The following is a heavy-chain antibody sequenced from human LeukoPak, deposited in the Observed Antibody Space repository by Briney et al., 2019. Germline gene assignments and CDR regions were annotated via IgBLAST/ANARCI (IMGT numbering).Heavy chain of an antibody. CDR3: AKGYEGYCSSTSCYIDY. CDR2: IKQDGSEK. Sequence: GGSLRLSCAASGFTFSSYWMSWVRQAPGKGLEWVANIKQDGSEKYYVDSVKGRFTISRDNAKNSLYLQMNSLRAEDTAVYYCAKGYEGYCSSTSCYIDYWGQGTLVTVSS. D-gene: IGHD2-2*02. J-gene: IGHJ4*02. V-gene: IGHV3-7*03. CDR1: GFTFSSYW.